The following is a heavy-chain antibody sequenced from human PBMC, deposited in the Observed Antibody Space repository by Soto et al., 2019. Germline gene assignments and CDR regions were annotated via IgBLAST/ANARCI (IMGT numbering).Heavy chain of an antibody. CDR3: ARVSSSIIVVPDYGMDV. CDR2: ISGKNGNT. J-gene: IGHJ6*02. D-gene: IGHD2-15*01. Sequence: QVQLVQSGVEVKKPGASVKVSCKASGYTFISHGISWVRQAPGQGLEWMGWISGKNGNTNYAQKLQGRVTLTTDTSTSTAYIELTSLRSDDTTVSSCARVSSSIIVVPDYGMDVWRQGTTVTVSS. CDR1: GYTFISHG. V-gene: IGHV1-18*04.